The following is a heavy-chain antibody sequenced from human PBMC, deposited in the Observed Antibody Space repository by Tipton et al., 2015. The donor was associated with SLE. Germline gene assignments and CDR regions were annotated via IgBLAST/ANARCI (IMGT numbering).Heavy chain of an antibody. V-gene: IGHV4-39*02. CDR3: ARDEYRYDATGYHLLGHFDF. J-gene: IGHJ4*02. Sequence: TLSLTCTVSGVSISSNDYQWGWIRQPPGKGLEWLGSLYYSGNTYYNPSLLSRVTISADTSKNQLSLKLTSVTAADTAVYYCARDEYRYDATGYHLLGHFDFWGQGTLVTVSS. CDR2: LYYSGNT. CDR1: GVSISSNDYQ. D-gene: IGHD3-22*01.